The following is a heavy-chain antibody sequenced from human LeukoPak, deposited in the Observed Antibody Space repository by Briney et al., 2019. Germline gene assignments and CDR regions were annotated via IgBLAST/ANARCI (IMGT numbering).Heavy chain of an antibody. V-gene: IGHV4-61*02. Sequence: SETLSLTCTVSGGSVTSGNYYWNWIRQPAGKGLEWIGRIYTNGGASYNPSLKSRVTISIDASKNQFSLKLGSVTAADTAVYYCAREPPGYWGQGILVTVSS. J-gene: IGHJ4*02. CDR3: AREPPGY. CDR2: IYTNGGA. CDR1: GGSVTSGNYY.